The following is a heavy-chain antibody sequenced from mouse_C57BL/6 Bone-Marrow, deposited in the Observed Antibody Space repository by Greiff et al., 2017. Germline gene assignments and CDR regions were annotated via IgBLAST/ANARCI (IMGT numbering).Heavy chain of an antibody. V-gene: IGHV5-6*01. D-gene: IGHD2-10*02. CDR3: ARLLGWFAY. Sequence: VQLKESGGDLVKPGGSLKLSCAASGFTFSSYGMSWVRPTPDKRLEWVATISGGGRYTYYPDSVKGRFTISRDNAKNTLYLQMSSLKSEDTAMYYCARLLGWFAYWGQGTLVTVSA. CDR1: GFTFSSYG. J-gene: IGHJ3*01. CDR2: ISGGGRYT.